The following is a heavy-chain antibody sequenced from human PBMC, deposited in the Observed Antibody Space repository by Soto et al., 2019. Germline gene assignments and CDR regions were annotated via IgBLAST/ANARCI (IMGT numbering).Heavy chain of an antibody. V-gene: IGHV3-33*01. CDR2: IWHDGSNK. Sequence: QVQLVETGGGVVQPGRSLRLSCAASGFSFSDHGMHWVRQAPVKGLEWVAVIWHDGSNKYYADSVRGRFTVSRDNSENTLYLQMNSLRAEDTAGYYGARDLGEYGVSAFDMWGQGTMVIVTS. J-gene: IGHJ3*02. CDR3: ARDLGEYGVSAFDM. CDR1: GFSFSDHG. D-gene: IGHD4-17*01.